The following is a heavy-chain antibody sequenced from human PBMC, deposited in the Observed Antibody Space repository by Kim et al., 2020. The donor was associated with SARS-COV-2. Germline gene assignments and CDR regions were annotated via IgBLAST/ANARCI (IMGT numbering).Heavy chain of an antibody. CDR3: AKILLNGVWEAFDY. V-gene: IGHV3-23*01. J-gene: IGHJ4*02. D-gene: IGHD2-8*01. Sequence: ADSVKGRFTISRDNSKNTLYLQMNSLRAEDTAVYYCAKILLNGVWEAFDYWGQGTLVTVSS.